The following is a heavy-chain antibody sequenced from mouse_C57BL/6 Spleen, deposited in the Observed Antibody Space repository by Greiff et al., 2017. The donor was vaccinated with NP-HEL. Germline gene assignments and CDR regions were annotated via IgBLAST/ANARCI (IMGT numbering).Heavy chain of an antibody. CDR2: IDPEDGDT. Sequence: EVNVVESGAELVRPGASVKLSCTASGFNIKDYYMHWVKQRPEQGLEWIGRIDPEDGDTEYAPKFQGKATMTADTSSNTAYLQLSSLTSEDTAVYYCTETAQASYYFDYWGQGTTLTVSS. CDR1: GFNIKDYY. CDR3: TETAQASYYFDY. D-gene: IGHD3-2*02. V-gene: IGHV14-1*01. J-gene: IGHJ2*01.